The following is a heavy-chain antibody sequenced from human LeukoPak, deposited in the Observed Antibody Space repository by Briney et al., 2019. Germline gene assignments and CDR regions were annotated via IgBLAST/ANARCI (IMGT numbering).Heavy chain of an antibody. CDR2: ISPSSGGT. V-gene: IGHV1-2*02. Sequence: ASVKVSCKASGYTFTGYHMYWVRQAPGQGLEWMGWISPSSGGTNYAQVFQGRVTMTRDTSISTAYMELTSLTPDDTAVYYCARGRGVTTVTYSDYWGQGTLVTVSS. D-gene: IGHD4-17*01. CDR1: GYTFTGYH. J-gene: IGHJ4*02. CDR3: ARGRGVTTVTYSDY.